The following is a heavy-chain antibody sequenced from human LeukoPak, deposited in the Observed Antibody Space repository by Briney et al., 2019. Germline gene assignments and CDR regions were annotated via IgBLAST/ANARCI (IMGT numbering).Heavy chain of an antibody. V-gene: IGHV4-39*07. CDR1: GGSISSSSYY. J-gene: IGHJ6*03. CDR3: ARGFRAPSFRLYYYYYYMDV. CDR2: IYYSGST. D-gene: IGHD2/OR15-2a*01. Sequence: PSETLSLTCTVSGGSISSSSYYWGWIRQPPGKGLEWMGSIYYSGSTYYNPSLKSRVTISVDTSKNQFSLKLSSVTAADTAVYYCARGFRAPSFRLYYYYYYMDVWGKGTTVTVSS.